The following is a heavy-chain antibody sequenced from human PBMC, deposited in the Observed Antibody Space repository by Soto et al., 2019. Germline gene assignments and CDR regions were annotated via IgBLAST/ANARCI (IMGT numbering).Heavy chain of an antibody. CDR1: GYTFTSYY. CDR3: ARYYTIFGVASYGMDV. J-gene: IGHJ6*02. V-gene: IGHV1-46*01. D-gene: IGHD3-3*01. CDR2: INPSGGST. Sequence: GASVKVSCKASGYTFTSYYMHWVRQAPGQGLEWMGIINPSGGSTSCAQKFQGRVTMTRDTSTSTVYMELSSLRSEDTAVYYCARYYTIFGVASYGMDVCCQATTLTVSS.